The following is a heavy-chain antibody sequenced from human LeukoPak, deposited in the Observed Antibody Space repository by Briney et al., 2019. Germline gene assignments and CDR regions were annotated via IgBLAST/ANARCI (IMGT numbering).Heavy chain of an antibody. D-gene: IGHD6-6*01. J-gene: IGHJ4*02. CDR1: GFTFTSYW. Sequence: PGGSLRLSCAASGFTFTSYWMHWVRQAPGKGLVWVSRINTDGSSIRYADSVKGRFTISRDNAKNTLYLQVDSLRVEDTAVYYCARVWAYSSSSVFDYWGQGTLVTVSS. V-gene: IGHV3-74*01. CDR3: ARVWAYSSSSVFDY. CDR2: INTDGSSI.